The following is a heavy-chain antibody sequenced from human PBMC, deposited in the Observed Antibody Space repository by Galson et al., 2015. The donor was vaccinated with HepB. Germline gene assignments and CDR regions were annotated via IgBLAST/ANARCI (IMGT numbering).Heavy chain of an antibody. CDR1: GFTFSDYY. J-gene: IGHJ4*02. V-gene: IGHV3-11*03. Sequence: SLRLSCAASGFTFSDYYMSWIRQAPGKGLEWVSYISSSSYTNYADSVKGRFTISRDNAKNSLYLQMNSLRAEDTAVYYCARSAYYYGSGSYYKWGPAAGYWGQGTLVTVSS. D-gene: IGHD3-10*01. CDR3: ARSAYYYGSGSYYKWGPAAGY. CDR2: ISSSSYT.